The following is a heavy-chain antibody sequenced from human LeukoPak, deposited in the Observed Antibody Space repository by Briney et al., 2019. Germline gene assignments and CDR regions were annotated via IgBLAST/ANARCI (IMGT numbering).Heavy chain of an antibody. J-gene: IGHJ4*02. Sequence: GGSLRLSCAASGFTFSSHWMHWVRQAPGKGLVWVSRINSDGSSTSYVDSVKGRFTVSRDNAKNTLYLQMNSLRAEDTAVYYCARVAAAGTLDYWGQGTLVTVSS. CDR1: GFTFSSHW. V-gene: IGHV3-74*01. CDR2: INSDGSST. CDR3: ARVAAAGTLDY. D-gene: IGHD6-13*01.